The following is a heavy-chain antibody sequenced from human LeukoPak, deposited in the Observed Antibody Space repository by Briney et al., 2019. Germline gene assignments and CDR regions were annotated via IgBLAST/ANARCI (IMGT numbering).Heavy chain of an antibody. J-gene: IGHJ4*02. D-gene: IGHD1-26*01. V-gene: IGHV3-23*01. CDR2: ISASGGST. CDR1: GFTFSSYA. Sequence: TGGSLRLSCAASGFTFSSYAMSWVRQAPGKGLEWVSAISASGGSTYYADSVKGRFTISRDNSKNTLSLQMNSLRAEDTAVYYCAKDLGISGSRSRGYFDYWGQGTLVTVSS. CDR3: AKDLGISGSRSRGYFDY.